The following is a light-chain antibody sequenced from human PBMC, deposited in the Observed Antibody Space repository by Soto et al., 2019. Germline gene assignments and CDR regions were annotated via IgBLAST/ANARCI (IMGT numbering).Light chain of an antibody. CDR1: QSVNNNY. J-gene: IGKJ4*01. CDR2: GAS. V-gene: IGKV3-20*01. CDR3: QQHSRSIT. Sequence: VLTQSPGTLSLSPGERATLSCRASQSVNNNYLAWYQQKPGQSPRLLIYGASIRATAIPDRFSGSGSVTDFTLTISRLEPADSAVYYCQQHSRSITFGGGTKVEIK.